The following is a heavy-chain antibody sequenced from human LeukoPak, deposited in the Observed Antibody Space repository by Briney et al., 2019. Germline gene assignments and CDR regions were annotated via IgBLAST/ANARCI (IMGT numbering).Heavy chain of an antibody. J-gene: IGHJ4*02. D-gene: IGHD3-10*01. Sequence: SETLSLTCTASGGSINTGGYYWTWIRQPAGKGLEWIGRIHTSGSTNYNPSLKSRVTMSVDTSKNQFSLKLSSVTAADTAVYYCARENYYYGSGGVDYWGQGTLVTVSS. CDR2: IHTSGST. V-gene: IGHV4-61*02. CDR1: GGSINTGGYY. CDR3: ARENYYYGSGGVDY.